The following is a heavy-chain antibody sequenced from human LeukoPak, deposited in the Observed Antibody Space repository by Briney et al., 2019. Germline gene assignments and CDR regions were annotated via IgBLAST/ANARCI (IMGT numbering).Heavy chain of an antibody. D-gene: IGHD3-10*01. CDR2: INPSGGST. CDR3: ARAIRPYGSGRYSFDY. J-gene: IGHJ4*02. CDR1: GYTFTSYY. Sequence: ASVKVTCKASGYTFTSYYMHWVRQAPGQGLEWMGIINPSGGSTSYAQKFQGRVTMTRDTSTSTVYMELSSLRSEDTAVYYCARAIRPYGSGRYSFDYWGQGTLVTVSS. V-gene: IGHV1-46*01.